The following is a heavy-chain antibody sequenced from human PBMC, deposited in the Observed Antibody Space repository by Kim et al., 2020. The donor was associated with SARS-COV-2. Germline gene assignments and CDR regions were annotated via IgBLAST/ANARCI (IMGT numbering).Heavy chain of an antibody. J-gene: IGHJ4*02. CDR1: GFTFSSYS. Sequence: GGSLRLSCAASGFTFSSYSMNWVRQAPGKGLEWVSSISSSSSYIYYADSVKGRFTISRDNAKNSLYLQMNSLRAEDTAVYYCARGDDRTWGVDYWGQGTLVTVSS. D-gene: IGHD3-16*01. CDR3: ARGDDRTWGVDY. V-gene: IGHV3-21*01. CDR2: ISSSSSYI.